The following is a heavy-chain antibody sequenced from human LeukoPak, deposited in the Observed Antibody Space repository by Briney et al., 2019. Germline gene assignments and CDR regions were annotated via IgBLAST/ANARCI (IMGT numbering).Heavy chain of an antibody. CDR3: AGDGCGGDCSDFAFDI. D-gene: IGHD2-21*02. CDR1: GGSISSYY. Sequence: PSETLSLTCTVSGGSISSYYWSWIRQPPGKGLEWIGYIYYSGSTNYNPSLKSRVTISVDTSKNQFSLKLSSVTAADTAVYYCAGDGCGGDCSDFAFDIWGQGTMVTVSS. CDR2: IYYSGST. V-gene: IGHV4-59*01. J-gene: IGHJ3*02.